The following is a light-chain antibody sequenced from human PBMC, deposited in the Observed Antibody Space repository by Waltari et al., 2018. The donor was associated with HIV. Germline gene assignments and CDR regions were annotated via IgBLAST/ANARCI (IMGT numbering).Light chain of an antibody. J-gene: IGLJ3*02. Sequence: QSALTQPASVSGSPGQSITISCTGTSSDVGSYNLVSWYQHHPGKAPKLIIYEVTERPSGVSNRFSGSKSGNTASLTISGLQAEDEADYYCCSYAGSSTLVFGGGTTVTVL. CDR3: CSYAGSSTLV. V-gene: IGLV2-23*02. CDR2: EVT. CDR1: SSDVGSYNL.